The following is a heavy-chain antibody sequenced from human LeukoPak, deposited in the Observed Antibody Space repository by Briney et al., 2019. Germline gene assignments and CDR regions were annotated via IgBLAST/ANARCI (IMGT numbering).Heavy chain of an antibody. D-gene: IGHD3-10*01. J-gene: IGHJ4*02. Sequence: GGSLRLSCAASGFTFSSYAMHWVRQAPGKGLEWVAVISYDGSNKYYADSVEGRFTIPRDNSKNTLYLQMNSLRAEDTAVYYCARSRAGVWYFDYWGQGTLVTVSS. CDR3: ARSRAGVWYFDY. CDR2: ISYDGSNK. V-gene: IGHV3-30*04. CDR1: GFTFSSYA.